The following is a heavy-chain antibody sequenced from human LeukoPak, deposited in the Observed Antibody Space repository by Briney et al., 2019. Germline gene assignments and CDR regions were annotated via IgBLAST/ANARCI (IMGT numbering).Heavy chain of an antibody. CDR3: AKNLEVKGILWWEQSEGGSYYYGMDV. J-gene: IGHJ6*02. V-gene: IGHV3-23*01. Sequence: GGSLRLSCAASGFTFSSYAMSWVRQAPGKGLEWVSAISGSGGSTYYADSVKGRFTISRDNSKNRLYLQMNSLRAEDTAVYYCAKNLEVKGILWWEQSEGGSYYYGMDVWGQGTTVTVSS. CDR1: GFTFSSYA. D-gene: IGHD2-21*01. CDR2: ISGSGGST.